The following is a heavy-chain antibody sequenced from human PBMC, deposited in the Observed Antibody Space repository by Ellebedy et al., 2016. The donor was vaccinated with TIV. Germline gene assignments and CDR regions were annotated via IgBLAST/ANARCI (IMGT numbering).Heavy chain of an antibody. V-gene: IGHV3-33*01. CDR1: GFTFSSYG. Sequence: GESLKISCAASGFTFSSYGMHWVRQAPGKGLEWVAVIWYDGSNKYYADSVKGRFTISRDNSKNTLYLQMNSLRAEDTAVYYCAREFNSRMRFDYWGQGTLVTVSS. CDR3: AREFNSRMRFDY. J-gene: IGHJ4*02. D-gene: IGHD6-13*01. CDR2: IWYDGSNK.